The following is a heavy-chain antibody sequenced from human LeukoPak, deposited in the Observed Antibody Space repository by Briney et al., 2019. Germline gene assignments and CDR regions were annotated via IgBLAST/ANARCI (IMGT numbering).Heavy chain of an antibody. V-gene: IGHV4-34*01. CDR2: INHSGST. CDR3: AAGDYLRY. D-gene: IGHD4-17*01. J-gene: IGHJ4*02. Sequence: SETLSLTCAVYGGSFSGYYWSWIRQPPGKGLEWIGEINHSGSTNYNPSLKSRVTISVDTSKNQFSLKLSSVTAADTAVYYCAAGDYLRYWGQGTLVTVSS. CDR1: GGSFSGYY.